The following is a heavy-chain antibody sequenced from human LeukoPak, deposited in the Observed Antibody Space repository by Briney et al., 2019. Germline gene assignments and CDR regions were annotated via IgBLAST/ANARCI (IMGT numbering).Heavy chain of an antibody. J-gene: IGHJ4*02. V-gene: IGHV3-11*01. CDR1: GFTFSDYY. Sequence: GGSLRLSCAASGFTFSDYYMSWIRQAPEKGREWVSYISSSGSTIYYADSVKGRFTISRDNAKNSLYLQMNSLRAEDTAVYYCARDGDFWSGYFASDYWGQGTLVTVSS. CDR3: ARDGDFWSGYFASDY. D-gene: IGHD3-3*01. CDR2: ISSSGSTI.